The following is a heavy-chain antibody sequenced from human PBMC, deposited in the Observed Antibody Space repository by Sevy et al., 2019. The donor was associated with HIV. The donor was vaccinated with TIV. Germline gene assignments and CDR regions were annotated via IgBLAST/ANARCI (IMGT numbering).Heavy chain of an antibody. CDR3: AKGYCSGGSCPRDYYYYGMDV. CDR2: ISGSGRST. D-gene: IGHD2-15*01. V-gene: IGHV3-23*01. Sequence: GSLRLSCAASGFTFTSYAMNWVRQAPGKGLDWVSSISGSGRSTYYADSVEGRFTISRDNSKNTLYLQMNSLRADDTAVYYCAKGYCSGGSCPRDYYYYGMDVWGQGTTVTVSS. J-gene: IGHJ6*02. CDR1: GFTFTSYA.